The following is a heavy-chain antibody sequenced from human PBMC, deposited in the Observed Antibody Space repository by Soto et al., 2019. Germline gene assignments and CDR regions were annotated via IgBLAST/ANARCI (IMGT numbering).Heavy chain of an antibody. CDR3: ARDGRDYGDSPPHFDY. J-gene: IGHJ4*02. D-gene: IGHD4-17*01. CDR2: IGTAGDT. CDR1: GFTFSSYD. V-gene: IGHV3-13*01. Sequence: GGSLRLSCAASGFTFSSYDMHLVRQAPGKGLEWVSAIGTAGDTYYPGSVKGRFTISRENAKNSLYLQMNSLRAEDTAVYYCARDGRDYGDSPPHFDYWGQGTLVTVSS.